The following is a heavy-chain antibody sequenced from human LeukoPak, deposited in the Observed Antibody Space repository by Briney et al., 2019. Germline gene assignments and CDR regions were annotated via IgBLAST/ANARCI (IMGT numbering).Heavy chain of an antibody. CDR2: IFYSGST. D-gene: IGHD4-23*01. J-gene: IGHJ3*02. CDR1: GGSISSYY. CDR3: ARLSTVVTGYSFDI. Sequence: SETLSLTCTVSGGSISSYYWSWIRQPPGKGLEWIGYIFYSGSTNYNPPLKSRVTISVDTSKNQFSLKLTSVTAADTAVYYCARLSTVVTGYSFDIWGPGTMVTVSS. V-gene: IGHV4-59*08.